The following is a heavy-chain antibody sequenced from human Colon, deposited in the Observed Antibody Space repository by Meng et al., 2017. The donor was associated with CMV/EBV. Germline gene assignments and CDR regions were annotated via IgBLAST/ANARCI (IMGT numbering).Heavy chain of an antibody. J-gene: IGHJ4*02. CDR2: IYYSGSS. Sequence: SGGSISSCDNPWTWLRQPPGKGLEWIGYIYYSGSSYYNPSLKSRVSISIDGSKNQFSLNLNSVTDADTAVYFCGRVAVAGTRTDVDYWGQGTLVTVSS. D-gene: IGHD6-19*01. V-gene: IGHV4-30-2*01. CDR3: GRVAVAGTRTDVDY. CDR1: GGSISSCDNP.